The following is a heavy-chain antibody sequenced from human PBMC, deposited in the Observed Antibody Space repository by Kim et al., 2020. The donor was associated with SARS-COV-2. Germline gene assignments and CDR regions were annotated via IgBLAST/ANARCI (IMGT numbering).Heavy chain of an antibody. D-gene: IGHD1-1*01. V-gene: IGHV4-59*01. J-gene: IGHJ4*02. CDR3: AREGVDGTPFFDY. Sequence: NPSLKSRGTISVDTSTNQFSLKRSSVTAADTAVYYCAREGVDGTPFFDYWGQGTLVTVSS.